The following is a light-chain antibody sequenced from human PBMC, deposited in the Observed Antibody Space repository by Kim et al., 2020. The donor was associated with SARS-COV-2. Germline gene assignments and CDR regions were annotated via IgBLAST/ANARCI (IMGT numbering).Light chain of an antibody. Sequence: SVSPGEIAPLPGRASQRLGTNLAWYQHKPGQAPRRLIYGASTRATGIPARFSGAGSGTEFTLTISSLQSEDFAVYFCQQYNDWLSFGGGTKVDIK. J-gene: IGKJ4*01. CDR1: QRLGTN. CDR2: GAS. V-gene: IGKV3-15*01. CDR3: QQYNDWLS.